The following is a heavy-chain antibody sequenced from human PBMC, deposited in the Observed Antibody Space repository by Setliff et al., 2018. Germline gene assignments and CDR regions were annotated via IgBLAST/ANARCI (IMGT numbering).Heavy chain of an antibody. D-gene: IGHD3-10*01. J-gene: IGHJ4*02. V-gene: IGHV4-39*07. CDR3: ARLWRRIQQIDY. CDR1: GGSISSSSYY. CDR2: IYHSGST. Sequence: SETLSLTCTVSGGSISSSSYYWGWIRQPPGKGLEWIGSIYHSGSTYYNPSPKSRVTISVDTSKNQFSLKLSSVTAADTAVYYCARLWRRIQQIDYWGQGTLVTVSS.